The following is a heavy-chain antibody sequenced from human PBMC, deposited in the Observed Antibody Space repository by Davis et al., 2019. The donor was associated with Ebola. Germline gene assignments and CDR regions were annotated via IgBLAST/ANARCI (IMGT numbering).Heavy chain of an antibody. V-gene: IGHV4-4*02. CDR3: ARAHGSGSWFIGP. D-gene: IGHD3-10*01. CDR2: IYHSGTT. Sequence: MPSETLSLTCAVSGGSISSSNWWSWVRQSPGKGLEWIGEIYHSGTTNYNPSLKSRVTISIDKFKNQFSLKLTSVTAADTAVYYCARAHGSGSWFIGPWGQGTLVTVSS. J-gene: IGHJ5*02. CDR1: GGSISSSNW.